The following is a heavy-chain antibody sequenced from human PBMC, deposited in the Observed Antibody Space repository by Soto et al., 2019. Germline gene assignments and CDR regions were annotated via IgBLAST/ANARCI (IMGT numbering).Heavy chain of an antibody. J-gene: IGHJ2*01. D-gene: IGHD6-19*01. V-gene: IGHV4-59*01. CDR2: IYYSGST. CDR1: GGSISSYY. Sequence: QVQLQESGPGLVKPSETLSLTCTVSGGSISSYYWSWIRQPPGKGLEWIGYIYYSGSTNYNPSRKSRVTISVGTCKTQFSLKMSSVAAADTAVYYCARAHAAVAADWYFDLWGRGTLVTVSS. CDR3: ARAHAAVAADWYFDL.